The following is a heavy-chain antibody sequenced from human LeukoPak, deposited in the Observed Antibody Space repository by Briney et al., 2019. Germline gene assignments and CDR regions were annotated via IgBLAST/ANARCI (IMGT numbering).Heavy chain of an antibody. V-gene: IGHV4-59*01. J-gene: IGHJ4*02. D-gene: IGHD6-13*01. CDR2: IYYSGST. CDR3: ARAYAAAGTYYFDY. Sequence: SGTLSLTCTVSGGSLSAYYWNWIRQPPGKGLEWIGYIYYSGSTNYNPSLKSRVTISVDTSKNQFSLKLSSVTAADTAVYYCARAYAAAGTYYFDYWGQGTLVTVSS. CDR1: GGSLSAYY.